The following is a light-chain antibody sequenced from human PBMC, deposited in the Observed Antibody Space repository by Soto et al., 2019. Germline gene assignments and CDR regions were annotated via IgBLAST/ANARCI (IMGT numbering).Light chain of an antibody. V-gene: IGLV3-21*02. CDR3: QVWDSSSDHWV. J-gene: IGLJ3*02. Sequence: SYELTQPPSVSVAPGQTARITCGGNNIGTKSVHWYQQKPGQAPVLVVYDDRDRPSGIPERFSGSNSGNTATLTISRVEAGDEADYYCQVWDSSSDHWVFGGGTQLTVL. CDR2: DDR. CDR1: NIGTKS.